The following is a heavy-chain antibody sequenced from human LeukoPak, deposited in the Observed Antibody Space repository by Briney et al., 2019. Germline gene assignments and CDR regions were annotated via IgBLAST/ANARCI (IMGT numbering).Heavy chain of an antibody. CDR3: ARDMVRGFREKGFDI. CDR2: INAGNGNT. D-gene: IGHD3-10*01. Sequence: ASVKVSRKASGYTFTSYAMHWVRQAPGQRLEWMGWINAGNGNTKYSQKFQGRVTITRDTSASTAYMELSSPRSEDTAVYYCARDMVRGFREKGFDIWGQGTMVTVSS. J-gene: IGHJ3*02. V-gene: IGHV1-3*01. CDR1: GYTFTSYA.